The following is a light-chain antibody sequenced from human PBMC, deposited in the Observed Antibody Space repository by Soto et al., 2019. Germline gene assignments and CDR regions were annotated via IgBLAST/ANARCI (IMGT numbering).Light chain of an antibody. J-gene: IGLJ3*02. CDR1: SGYSNYK. CDR2: VGTGGIVG. V-gene: IGLV9-49*01. Sequence: QSVLTQPPSASASLGASVTLTCTLSSGYSNYKVDWYQQRPGKGPRFVMRVGTGGIVGSKGDGIADRFSVLGSGLSRYLTLKNIELEDEGESDCCGDEGSESLSGSVFGGGTKLTVL. CDR3: CGDEGSESLSGSV.